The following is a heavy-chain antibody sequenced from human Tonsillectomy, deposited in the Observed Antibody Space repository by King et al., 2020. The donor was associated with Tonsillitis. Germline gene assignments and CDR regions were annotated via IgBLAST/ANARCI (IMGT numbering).Heavy chain of an antibody. V-gene: IGHV3-23*04. Sequence: VQLVESGGGLVQPGGSLRLSCAASGFTFSNYAMSWVRQAPGKGLEWVSACSGSDGSTYYADSVKGRFTISRDNSKNTLYLQMDSLRAEDTAVYYCAKTSYSSSFGMDVWGQGTTVTVSS. CDR2: CSGSDGST. D-gene: IGHD6-6*01. CDR1: GFTFSNYA. CDR3: AKTSYSSSFGMDV. J-gene: IGHJ6*02.